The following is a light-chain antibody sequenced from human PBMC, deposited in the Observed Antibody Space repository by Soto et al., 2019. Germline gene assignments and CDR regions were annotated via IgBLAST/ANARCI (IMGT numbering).Light chain of an antibody. CDR1: QPISGY. CDR3: QQTYTTPLYT. CDR2: AAL. J-gene: IGKJ2*01. V-gene: IGKV1-39*01. Sequence: DVQMTQSPFFLSSSVGDRVAITCRASQPISGYLNCYQHKPGRSPNLLVRAALILQPGVPPRFSGSGSGTDFTLYISSLEPEDCATYFCQQTYTTPLYTFGHGTHLEI.